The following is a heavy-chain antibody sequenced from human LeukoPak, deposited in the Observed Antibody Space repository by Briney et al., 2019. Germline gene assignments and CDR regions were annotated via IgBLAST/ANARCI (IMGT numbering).Heavy chain of an antibody. Sequence: GGSLRLSCAASGFTFSSYAMTCVRQAPGKGLEWVANINQDGSDKHYVESLKGRLTISRDNAKNSLLLQMNSLRVEDTAMYYCATESWWTSDYWGQGTMVAVSS. V-gene: IGHV3-7*05. CDR1: GFTFSSYA. CDR3: ATESWWTSDY. D-gene: IGHD2-15*01. J-gene: IGHJ4*02. CDR2: INQDGSDK.